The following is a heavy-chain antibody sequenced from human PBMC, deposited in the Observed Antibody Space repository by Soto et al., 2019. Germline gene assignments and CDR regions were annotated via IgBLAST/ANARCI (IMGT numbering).Heavy chain of an antibody. V-gene: IGHV3-33*01. D-gene: IGHD5-18*01. J-gene: IGHJ4*02. CDR2: IYYDGSNK. CDR3: ARDEYPGAYSFGYYFDN. Sequence: PGGSLRLSCAASGFSFSSYGMHWVRQGPGKGLEWVALIYYDGSNKYYADSVKGRFTISRDNSKNTLYLQMNSLRAEDTAVYYCARDEYPGAYSFGYYFDNWGQGPLVTVYS. CDR1: GFSFSSYG.